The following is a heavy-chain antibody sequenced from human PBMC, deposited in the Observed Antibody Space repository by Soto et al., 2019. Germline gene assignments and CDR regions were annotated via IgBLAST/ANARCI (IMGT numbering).Heavy chain of an antibody. D-gene: IGHD2-15*01. CDR1: GFTFSSYW. CDR2: IKQDGSEK. CDR3: ARASTLDCSGGSCRIYYYYYYMDV. J-gene: IGHJ6*03. V-gene: IGHV3-7*01. Sequence: GGSLRLSCAASGFTFSSYWMSWVRQAPGKGLEWVANIKQDGSEKYYVDSVKGRFTISRDNAKNSLYLQMNSLRAEDTAVYYCARASTLDCSGGSCRIYYYYYYMDVWGKGTTVTVSS.